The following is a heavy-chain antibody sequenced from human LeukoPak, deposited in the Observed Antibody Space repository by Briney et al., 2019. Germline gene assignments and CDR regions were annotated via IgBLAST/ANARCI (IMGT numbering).Heavy chain of an antibody. V-gene: IGHV1-46*01. CDR1: GYTFTGYY. CDR3: ARDQHSSGYYEYIFDY. D-gene: IGHD3-22*01. CDR2: INPSGGST. Sequence: ASVKVSCKASGYTFTGYYMHWVRQAPGQGLEWMGIINPSGGSTSYAQKFQGRVTMTRDMSTSTVYMELSSLRSEDTAVYYCARDQHSSGYYEYIFDYWGQGTLVTVSS. J-gene: IGHJ4*02.